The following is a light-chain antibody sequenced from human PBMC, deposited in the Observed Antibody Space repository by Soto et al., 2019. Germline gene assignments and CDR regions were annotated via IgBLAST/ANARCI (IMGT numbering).Light chain of an antibody. CDR2: SND. V-gene: IGLV1-44*01. CDR3: EAWDDILYGAV. CDR1: SSNIGTNT. J-gene: IGLJ2*01. Sequence: QSVLTQPPSASGTPGQRVTISCSGSSSNIGTNTINWYKQLPGTAPKLLIYSNDLRPSGVPDRFSGSKSGTSASLAISGLQSEDEADYNCEAWDDILYGAVFGGGTKLTVL.